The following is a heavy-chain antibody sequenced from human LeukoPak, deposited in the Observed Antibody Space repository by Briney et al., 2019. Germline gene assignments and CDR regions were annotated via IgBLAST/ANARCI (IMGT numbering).Heavy chain of an antibody. Sequence: SDTLSLICAVSGGSFSGYHWTWLRQPPGKGVEWLTEIDHTGSTNYNSSLKCRVTISVDTTKNQFSLKLASVTAADTAVYYCARGLLRFPDAWGQGTTVTVS. CDR3: ARGLLRFPDA. J-gene: IGHJ6*02. V-gene: IGHV4-34*01. CDR2: IDHTGST. CDR1: GGSFSGYH. D-gene: IGHD3-3*01.